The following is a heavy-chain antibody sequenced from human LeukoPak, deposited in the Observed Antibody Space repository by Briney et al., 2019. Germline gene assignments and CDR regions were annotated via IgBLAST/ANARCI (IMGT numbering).Heavy chain of an antibody. V-gene: IGHV4-38-2*01. J-gene: IGHJ4*02. Sequence: PSETLSLTCAVSGYSISSGYYWGWIRQPPGKGLEGIGSIYHSGSTYYNPSLKSRVTISVDTSKNQFSLKLSSVTAADTAVYYCASGVYGSGSYIDYWGQGTLVTVSS. D-gene: IGHD3-10*01. CDR2: IYHSGST. CDR1: GYSISSGYY. CDR3: ASGVYGSGSYIDY.